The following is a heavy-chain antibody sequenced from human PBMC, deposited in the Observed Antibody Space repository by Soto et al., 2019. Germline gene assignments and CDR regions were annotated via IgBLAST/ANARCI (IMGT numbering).Heavy chain of an antibody. CDR2: ISYDGSNK. CDR3: ARGSDSPYDPADY. J-gene: IGHJ4*02. D-gene: IGHD3-10*01. Sequence: QVQLVESGGGVVQPVRSLRLSCAASGFTFSSYAMHWVRQAPGKGLEWVAVISYDGSNKYYADSVKGRFTISRDNSKNTLYLQMNSLRAEDTAVYYCARGSDSPYDPADYWGQGTLVTVSS. CDR1: GFTFSSYA. V-gene: IGHV3-30-3*01.